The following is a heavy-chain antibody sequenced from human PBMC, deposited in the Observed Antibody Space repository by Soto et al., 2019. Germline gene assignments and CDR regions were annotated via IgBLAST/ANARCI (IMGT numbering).Heavy chain of an antibody. Sequence: EVQLVESGGGLVQPGGSLRLSCAASGFTFSLYSMSWVRQAPGKVLEWVSYISRSSTGIHYADSVKGRFTISRDDAKNSMHLQLNSLRDGETAVYYCARAVIWGLDVLGQGTTLSISS. J-gene: IGHJ6*02. CDR2: ISRSSTGI. CDR3: ARAVIWGLDV. V-gene: IGHV3-48*02. D-gene: IGHD3-16*02. CDR1: GFTFSLYS.